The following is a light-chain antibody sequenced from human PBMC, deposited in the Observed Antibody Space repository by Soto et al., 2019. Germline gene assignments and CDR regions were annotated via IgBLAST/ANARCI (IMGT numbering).Light chain of an antibody. CDR2: GSS. V-gene: IGKV3-20*01. CDR1: QSVSNNY. Sequence: EVGLTQSPGTLSLSPGERATLSCRASQSVSNNYLAWYQQKPGQSPKLLIFGSSDRATGIPDRFSGSGSGTDFTLTISSLEPEDFAVYYCQQYGSSPPYTFGQGTQLEIK. J-gene: IGKJ2*01. CDR3: QQYGSSPPYT.